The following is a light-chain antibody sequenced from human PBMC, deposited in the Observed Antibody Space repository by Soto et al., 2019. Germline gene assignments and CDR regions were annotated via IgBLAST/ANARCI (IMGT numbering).Light chain of an antibody. Sequence: DIQMTQSPSTLSASVGDRVTITCRASHSISNWLAWYQQKPGKVPKLLIYDASILQSGVPSRFSGSGSGTEFTITISSLQPDDFATYYCQQYNSYSTFGQGTTLEIK. CDR2: DAS. CDR1: HSISNW. J-gene: IGKJ2*01. V-gene: IGKV1-5*01. CDR3: QQYNSYST.